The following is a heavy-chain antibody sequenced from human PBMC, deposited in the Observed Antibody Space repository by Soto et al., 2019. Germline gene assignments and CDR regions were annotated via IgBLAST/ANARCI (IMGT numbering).Heavy chain of an antibody. J-gene: IGHJ6*02. V-gene: IGHV1-69*13. D-gene: IGHD2-21*02. CDR2: IIPIFGTA. CDR3: ASEGYCGGDCYSSRYYGMDV. CDR1: GGTFSSYA. Sequence: SVKVSCKASGGTFSSYAISWVRQAPGQGLEWMGGIIPIFGTANYAQKFQGRVTITADESTSTAYMELSSLRSEDTAVYYCASEGYCGGDCYSSRYYGMDVWG.